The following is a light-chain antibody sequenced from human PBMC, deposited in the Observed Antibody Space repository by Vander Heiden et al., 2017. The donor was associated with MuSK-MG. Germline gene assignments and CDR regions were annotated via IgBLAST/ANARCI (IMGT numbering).Light chain of an antibody. CDR2: DDN. J-gene: IGLJ2*01. CDR1: NIGRKN. Sequence: SYVLTQPPSVSVAPGQPANITCGADNIGRKNVQWYKRKPGQAPILVISDDNDRPAEIPERFSGSNSGNTATLTLSRVEAGDEADYFCQVWDSRTDKVIFGGGTKLTVL. CDR3: QVWDSRTDKVI. V-gene: IGLV3-21*02.